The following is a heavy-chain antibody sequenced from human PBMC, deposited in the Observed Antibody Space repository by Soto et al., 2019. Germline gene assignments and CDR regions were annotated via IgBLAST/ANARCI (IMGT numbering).Heavy chain of an antibody. CDR3: ARGGGEILVVPAVPDAIDI. V-gene: IGHV1-2*04. CDR2: INPSGGGT. CDR1: GYTFTGYY. Sequence: GASVKVSCKASGYTFTGYYMHWVRQAPGQGLEWMGWINPSGGGTNYAQKFQGWVTTTRDTSISTAYMELSRLRSDDTAVYYCARGGGEILVVPAVPDAIDIWGQGTMVTVAS. D-gene: IGHD2-2*01. J-gene: IGHJ3*02.